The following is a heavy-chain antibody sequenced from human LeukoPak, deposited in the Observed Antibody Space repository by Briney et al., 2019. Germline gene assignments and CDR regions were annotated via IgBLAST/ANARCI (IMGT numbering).Heavy chain of an antibody. CDR3: AELGITMIGGV. CDR2: ISSSGSTI. CDR1: GFTFSDYG. V-gene: IGHV3-48*04. Sequence: GGSLRLSCAASGFTFSDYGMHWVRQAPGKGLEWVSYISSSGSTIYYADSVKGRFTISRDNAKNSLYLQMNSLRAEDTAVYYCAELGITMIGGVWGKGTTVTISS. D-gene: IGHD3-10*02. J-gene: IGHJ6*04.